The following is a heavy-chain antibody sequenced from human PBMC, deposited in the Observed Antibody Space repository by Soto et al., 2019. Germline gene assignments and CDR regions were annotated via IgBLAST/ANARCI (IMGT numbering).Heavy chain of an antibody. CDR2: ISSNGGST. D-gene: IGHD3-3*01. J-gene: IGHJ1*01. CDR1: GFTFSSYA. CDR3: VKDRVTIFGVVTEYFQH. V-gene: IGHV3-64D*08. Sequence: GSLRLSCSASGFTFSSYAMHWVRQAPGKGLEYVSAISSNGGSTYYADSVKGRFTISRDNSKNTLYLQMSSLRAEDTAVYYCVKDRVTIFGVVTEYFQHWGQGTLVTVSS.